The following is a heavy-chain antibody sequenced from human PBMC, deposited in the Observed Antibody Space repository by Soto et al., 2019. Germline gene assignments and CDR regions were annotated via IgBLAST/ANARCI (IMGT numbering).Heavy chain of an antibody. CDR3: ARHTVTSRAAGTRALEGNWFDP. V-gene: IGHV4-39*01. CDR1: GGSISSSSYY. J-gene: IGHJ5*02. Sequence: PSETLSLTCTVSGGSISSSSYYWGWIRQPPGKGLEWIGSIYYSGSTYYNPSLKSRVTISVDTSKNQFSLKLSSVTAADTAVYYCARHTVTSRAAGTRALEGNWFDPWGQGTLVTVSS. D-gene: IGHD6-13*01. CDR2: IYYSGST.